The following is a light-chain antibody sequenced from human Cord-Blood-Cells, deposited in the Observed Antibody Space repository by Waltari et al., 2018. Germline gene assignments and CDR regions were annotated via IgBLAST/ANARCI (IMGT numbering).Light chain of an antibody. V-gene: IGKV1-5*03. CDR2: KAS. CDR3: QQYNSYST. J-gene: IGKJ1*01. Sequence: DIQMTQSPSTLSASVGDRVTITCRASQSISSWLAWYQQKPGKAPKLLIYKASSLESGVPSRFGGSGSGKEFTLTINSLQPDDFATYYCQQYNSYSTFGQGTKVEIK. CDR1: QSISSW.